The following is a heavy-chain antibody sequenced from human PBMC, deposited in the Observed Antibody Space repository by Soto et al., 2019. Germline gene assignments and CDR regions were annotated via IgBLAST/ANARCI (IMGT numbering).Heavy chain of an antibody. Sequence: EVQLVESGGGLVQPGRSLRLSCAASGFSFDEYAMHWVRQAPGKGLEWVSGISWNSGTMGYGDSVKGRFTISRDNAKNSPYLHMNSLRAEDTALYYCAKGFCSSTRCLTYSYMDVWGKGTTVTVSS. D-gene: IGHD2-2*01. CDR1: GFSFDEYA. V-gene: IGHV3-9*01. CDR3: AKGFCSSTRCLTYSYMDV. J-gene: IGHJ6*03. CDR2: ISWNSGTM.